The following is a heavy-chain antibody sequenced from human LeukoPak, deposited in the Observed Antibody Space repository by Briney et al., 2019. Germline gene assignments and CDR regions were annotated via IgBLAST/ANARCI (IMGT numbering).Heavy chain of an antibody. CDR1: GYTFTSYG. D-gene: IGHD5-24*01. CDR2: ISAYNGNT. Sequence: ASVKVSCKASGYTFTSYGISWVRQAPGQGLEWMGWISAYNGNTNSAQKFQGRVTITADKSTNTAYMELSSLRSEDTAVYYCARDLEMATTLYWYFDLWGRGTLVTVSS. CDR3: ARDLEMATTLYWYFDL. J-gene: IGHJ2*01. V-gene: IGHV1-18*01.